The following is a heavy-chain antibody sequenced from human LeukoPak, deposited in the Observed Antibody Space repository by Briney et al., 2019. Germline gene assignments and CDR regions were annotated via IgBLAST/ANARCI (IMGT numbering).Heavy chain of an antibody. J-gene: IGHJ4*02. CDR2: IIPIFGTA. CDR1: GGTFSSYA. Sequence: SVRVSCKASGGTFSSYAISWVRQAPGQGLEWMGRIIPIFGTANYAQKFQGRVTITTDESTSTAYMELSSLRSEDTAVYYCAIESGSYFGLRYFDYWGQGTLVTVSS. CDR3: AIESGSYFGLRYFDY. V-gene: IGHV1-69*05. D-gene: IGHD1-26*01.